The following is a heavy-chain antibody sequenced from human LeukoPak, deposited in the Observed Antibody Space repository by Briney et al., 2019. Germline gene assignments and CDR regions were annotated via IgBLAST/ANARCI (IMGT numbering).Heavy chain of an antibody. J-gene: IGHJ6*03. Sequence: GGSLRLSCVASGFSFSSYWMTWVRQAPGKGLEWVANIKHDGSEKNYVDSVKGRFTISRDNAQNSLYLQMNSLRAEDTAVYYCAGGLMDVWGKGTTVTISS. CDR3: AGGLMDV. V-gene: IGHV3-7*01. CDR2: IKHDGSEK. CDR1: GFSFSSYW.